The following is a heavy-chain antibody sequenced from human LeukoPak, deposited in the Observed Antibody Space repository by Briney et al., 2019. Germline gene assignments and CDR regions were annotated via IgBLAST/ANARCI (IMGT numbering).Heavy chain of an antibody. CDR1: GGSISSSSYY. CDR3: ARAYSSSSPPRI. V-gene: IGHV4-39*07. D-gene: IGHD6-6*01. Sequence: SSETLSLTCTVSGGSISSSSYYWGWIRQPPGKGLEWIGSIYYSGSTYYNPSLKSRVTISVDTSKNQFSLKLSSVTAADTAVYYCARAYSSSSPPRIWGQGTLVTVSS. CDR2: IYYSGST. J-gene: IGHJ4*02.